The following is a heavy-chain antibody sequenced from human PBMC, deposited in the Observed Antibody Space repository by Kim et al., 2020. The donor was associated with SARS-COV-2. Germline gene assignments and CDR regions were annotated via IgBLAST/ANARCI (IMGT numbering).Heavy chain of an antibody. CDR3: ARDRQRAGTGVDY. D-gene: IGHD6-19*01. J-gene: IGHJ4*02. V-gene: IGHV6-1*01. Sequence: YAISVKGRITINPDTPKNPFSLQLNSVTPEDTAVYYCARDRQRAGTGVDYWGQGTLVTVSS.